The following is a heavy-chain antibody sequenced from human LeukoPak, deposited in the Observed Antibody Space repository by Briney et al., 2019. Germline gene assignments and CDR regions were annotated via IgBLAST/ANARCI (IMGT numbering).Heavy chain of an antibody. Sequence: ASVKVSCKASGYTFTSYYMHWVRQAPGQGLEWMGIINPSGGSTSYAQKFQGRVTITTDESTSTAYMELSSLRSEDTAVYYCVREYCSSTSCHPGGYWGQGTLVTVSS. V-gene: IGHV1-46*01. CDR1: GYTFTSYY. D-gene: IGHD2-2*01. CDR3: VREYCSSTSCHPGGY. CDR2: INPSGGST. J-gene: IGHJ4*02.